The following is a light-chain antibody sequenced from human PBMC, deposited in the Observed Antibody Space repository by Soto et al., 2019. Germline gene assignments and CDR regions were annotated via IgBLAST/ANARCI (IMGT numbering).Light chain of an antibody. CDR2: DAS. V-gene: IGKV1-5*01. CDR3: QHNKPYSTWT. Sequence: DIQMTQSPSTLSASVGDRVTSTLRASPSISSWLAWYQQKPGKAPKLLIYDASSLESGVPSRFRGSGSGTEFLLTISNLQPDDFATYYCQHNKPYSTWTFGHGTKVDIK. J-gene: IGKJ1*01. CDR1: PSISSW.